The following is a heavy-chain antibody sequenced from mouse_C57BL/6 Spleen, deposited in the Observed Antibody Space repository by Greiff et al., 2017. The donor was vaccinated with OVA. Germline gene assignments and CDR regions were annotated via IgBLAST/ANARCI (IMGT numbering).Heavy chain of an antibody. Sequence: QVQLQQPGAELVKPGASVKLSCKASGYTFTSYWMQWVKQRPGQGLEWIGEIDPSDSDTNYNQKFKGKATLTVDTSSSTAYMQLSSLTSADSAVYYCARGDYYGSRYVNFDVWGTGTTVTVSS. CDR3: ARGDYYGSRYVNFDV. V-gene: IGHV1-50*01. CDR2: IDPSDSDT. J-gene: IGHJ1*03. D-gene: IGHD1-1*01. CDR1: GYTFTSYW.